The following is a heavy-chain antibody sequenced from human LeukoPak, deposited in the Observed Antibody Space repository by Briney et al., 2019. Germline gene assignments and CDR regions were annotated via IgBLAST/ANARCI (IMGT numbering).Heavy chain of an antibody. CDR2: IYYSGST. J-gene: IGHJ4*02. D-gene: IGHD4-17*01. Sequence: SETLSLTCTVSGGSISSYYWSWIRQPPGKGLEWIGYIYYSGSTNYNPSLKSRVTISVDTSKNQFSLKLSSVTAADTAVYYCAREQNWGYGDYGGFDYWGQGTLVTAST. CDR3: AREQNWGYGDYGGFDY. CDR1: GGSISSYY. V-gene: IGHV4-59*01.